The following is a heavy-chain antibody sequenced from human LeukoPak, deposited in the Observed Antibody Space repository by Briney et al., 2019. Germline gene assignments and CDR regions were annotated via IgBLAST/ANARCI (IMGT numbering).Heavy chain of an antibody. CDR3: AKGTEQLVDY. Sequence: GGSLRLSCAASGFTFSTYSMNWVRQAPGKGLEWVAVISYDGSNKHYVDSVKGRFTISRDNSKNSLYLQMNSLRAEDTAVYYCAKGTEQLVDYWGQGTLVTVSS. V-gene: IGHV3-30*18. D-gene: IGHD1-1*01. J-gene: IGHJ4*02. CDR2: ISYDGSNK. CDR1: GFTFSTYS.